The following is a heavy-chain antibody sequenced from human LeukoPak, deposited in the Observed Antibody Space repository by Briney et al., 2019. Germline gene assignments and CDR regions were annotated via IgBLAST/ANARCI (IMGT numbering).Heavy chain of an antibody. D-gene: IGHD3-22*01. CDR2: RWYDGSNK. V-gene: IGHV3-33*01. J-gene: IGHJ4*02. Sequence: GRSLRLSCAASGVTFSSYGMHWVRQAPGKGLEWVAVRWYDGSNKYYAESVKGRFTISRDNSKNTLYLQMNSLRAEDTSVYYCARDSGSGYYYALSPPIDYCGQGTLVTVSS. CDR3: ARDSGSGYYYALSPPIDY. CDR1: GVTFSSYG.